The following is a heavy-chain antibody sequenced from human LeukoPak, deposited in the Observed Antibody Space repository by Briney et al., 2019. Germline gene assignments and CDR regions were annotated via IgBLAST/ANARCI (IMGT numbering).Heavy chain of an antibody. V-gene: IGHV4-4*07. CDR1: GGSISSYY. CDR3: ARLFRVPAAYMDV. D-gene: IGHD2-2*01. Sequence: PSETLSLTCTVSGGSISSYYWSWIRQPAGKGLEWIGRIYTSGSTYYNPSLKSRVTISVDTSKNQFSLKLSSVTAADTAVYYCARLFRVPAAYMDVWGKGTTVTVSS. CDR2: IYTSGST. J-gene: IGHJ6*03.